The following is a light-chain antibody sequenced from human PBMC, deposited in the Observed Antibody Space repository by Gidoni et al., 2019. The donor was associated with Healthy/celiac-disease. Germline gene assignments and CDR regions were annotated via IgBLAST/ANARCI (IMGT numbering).Light chain of an antibody. CDR1: QSVSSY. CDR2: DAY. CDR3: QQRSNWPPYT. Sequence: EIVFTQSPATLSLSPVERSNLSCRASQSVSSYLAWYQQKPGKAPRLLSYDAYTRATGIPARFSGSGSGTDFTLTISSLEPEDCAVYYCQQRSNWPPYTFGQXTKLEIK. V-gene: IGKV3-11*01. J-gene: IGKJ2*01.